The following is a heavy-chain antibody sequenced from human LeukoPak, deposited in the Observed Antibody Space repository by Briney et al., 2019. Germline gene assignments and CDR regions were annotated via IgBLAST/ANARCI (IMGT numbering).Heavy chain of an antibody. J-gene: IGHJ4*02. CDR3: AKGGSSSPRSTFDY. V-gene: IGHV3-74*01. D-gene: IGHD6-13*01. Sequence: GGSLRLSCAASGFTFSSYAMSGVRQAPGKGLVWVSHINGDRSTTSYADTVKGRFTISRDNAKNTVYLQMNSLRAEDTAVYYCAKGGSSSPRSTFDYWGQGTLLTVSS. CDR1: GFTFSSYA. CDR2: INGDRSTT.